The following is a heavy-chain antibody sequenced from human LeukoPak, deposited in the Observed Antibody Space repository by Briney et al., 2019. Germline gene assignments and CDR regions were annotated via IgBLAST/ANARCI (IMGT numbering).Heavy chain of an antibody. CDR3: ARANSGWSINFDY. D-gene: IGHD6-19*01. CDR1: GGSFSGYY. J-gene: IGHJ4*02. Sequence: SETLSLTCAVYGGSFSGYYWPWIRQPPGKGLEWIGEIDHSGSTNYNPSLKSRVTISVDTSKNQFSLKLSSVTAADTAVYYCARANSGWSINFDYWDQGTLVTVSS. CDR2: IDHSGST. V-gene: IGHV4-34*01.